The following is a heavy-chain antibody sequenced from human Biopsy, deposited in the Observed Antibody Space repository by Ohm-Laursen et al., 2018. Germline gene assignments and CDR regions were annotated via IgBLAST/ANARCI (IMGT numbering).Heavy chain of an antibody. J-gene: IGHJ4*02. CDR1: GYSFTSYY. D-gene: IGHD6-19*01. Sequence: GSSVKVSCKVSGYSFTSYYMHWVRQAPGQGLEWMGMISPSGSTTSYPQIFQGRVTMTRDTSKSTVYMELSSLRSADTAVYFCARNTGWYGDLYYFDYWGQGTLVTVSS. CDR2: ISPSGSTT. CDR3: ARNTGWYGDLYYFDY. V-gene: IGHV1-46*01.